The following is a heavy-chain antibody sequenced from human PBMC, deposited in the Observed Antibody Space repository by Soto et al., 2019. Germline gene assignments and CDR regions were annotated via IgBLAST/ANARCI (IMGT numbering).Heavy chain of an antibody. Sequence: EVHLLESGGGLVQPGGSLRLSCAASGFTFNSYAMSWVRQAPGKGLEWVSTLSGSGGSTYYADSVKGRFTISRDNSTNPPNLQGNRLRAKDTTIYSCAKALTSYYCSGTQSFGGQGTLVTVSS. CDR3: AKALTSYYCSGTQSF. CDR2: LSGSGGST. D-gene: IGHD3-10*01. V-gene: IGHV3-23*01. CDR1: GFTFNSYA. J-gene: IGHJ4*02.